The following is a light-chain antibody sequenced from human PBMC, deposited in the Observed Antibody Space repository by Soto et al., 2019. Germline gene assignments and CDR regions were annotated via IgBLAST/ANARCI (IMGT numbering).Light chain of an antibody. J-gene: IGLJ1*01. CDR2: SYN. CDR3: AVWDDSLRAYV. CDR1: SSNIGINF. V-gene: IGLV1-47*02. Sequence: QSVLSQPPSASGTPGQRVTISCSGSSSNIGINFVYWYQQLPGTAPKLLIYSYNQRLSGVPDRFTGSRSGTSASLAIRGLQSEDEAEYYCAVWDDSLRAYVFGTGTKVTVL.